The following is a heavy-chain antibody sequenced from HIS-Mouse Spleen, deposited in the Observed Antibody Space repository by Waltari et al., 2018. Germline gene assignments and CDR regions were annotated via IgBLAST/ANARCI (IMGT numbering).Heavy chain of an antibody. CDR1: GGSISSSSYY. CDR2: IYYSGST. CDR3: ARVGGARINLFDY. J-gene: IGHJ4*02. D-gene: IGHD3-10*01. V-gene: IGHV4-39*07. Sequence: QLQLQESGPGLVKPSETLSLTCTVSGGSISSSSYYWGWIRQPPGKGLEWIGSIYYSGSTSSNPSLKSRVTISVDTSKNQFALKPSSVTAADTAVYYCARVGGARINLFDYWGQGTLVTVSS.